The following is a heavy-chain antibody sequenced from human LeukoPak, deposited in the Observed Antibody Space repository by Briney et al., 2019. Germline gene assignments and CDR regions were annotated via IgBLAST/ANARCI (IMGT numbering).Heavy chain of an antibody. CDR3: ARDVDIVVVPAAFDP. D-gene: IGHD2-2*03. Sequence: GASVKVSCKASGYTFTSYGISWVRQAPGQGLEWMGWISAYNGNTNYAQKLQGRVTMTTDTSTSTAYMELRSPRSDDTAVYYCARDVDIVVVPAAFDPWGQGTLVTVSS. CDR2: ISAYNGNT. J-gene: IGHJ5*02. CDR1: GYTFTSYG. V-gene: IGHV1-18*01.